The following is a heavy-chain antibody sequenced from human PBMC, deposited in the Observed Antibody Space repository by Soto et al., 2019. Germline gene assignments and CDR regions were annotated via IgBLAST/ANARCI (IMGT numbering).Heavy chain of an antibody. V-gene: IGHV4-39*01. J-gene: IGHJ5*02. CDR1: GASINNTSYY. D-gene: IGHD6-13*01. CDR3: GRPWGIGLTPPGP. CDR2: IYYSGKT. Sequence: SETLSLTCTVSGASINNTSYYGVGIRQSPGKGLEWIGNIYYSGKTYYSPSLKSRVSISVNASRNQFSLRLSSVTAADTAVYYCGRPWGIGLTPPGPWGQGVLVTVSS.